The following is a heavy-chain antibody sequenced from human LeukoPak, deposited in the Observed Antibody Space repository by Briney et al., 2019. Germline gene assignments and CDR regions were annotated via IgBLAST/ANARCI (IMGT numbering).Heavy chain of an antibody. CDR3: AKDIGLRFLEWLIDY. J-gene: IGHJ4*02. Sequence: PGGSLRLSCAASGFTFDDYAMHWVRQAPGKGLEWVSGISWNSGSIGYADSVKGRFTISRDNAKNSLYLQMNSLRAEDTALYYCAKDIGLRFLEWLIDYWGQGTLVTVSS. D-gene: IGHD3-3*01. CDR2: ISWNSGSI. V-gene: IGHV3-9*01. CDR1: GFTFDDYA.